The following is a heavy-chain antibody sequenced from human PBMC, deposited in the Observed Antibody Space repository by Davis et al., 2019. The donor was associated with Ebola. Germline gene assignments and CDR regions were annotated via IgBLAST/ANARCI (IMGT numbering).Heavy chain of an antibody. Sequence: GESLKISCAASGFTFSSYGMNWVRQAPGKGLEWVSYISSSGSTIYYADSVKGRFTISRDNAKNSLYLQMNSLRADDTAVYYCARDKKWHVGGLFGGYYYYGMDVWGQGTTVTVSS. CDR3: ARDKKWHVGGLFGGYYYYGMDV. CDR2: ISSSGSTI. D-gene: IGHD2-15*01. V-gene: IGHV3-48*01. J-gene: IGHJ6*02. CDR1: GFTFSSYG.